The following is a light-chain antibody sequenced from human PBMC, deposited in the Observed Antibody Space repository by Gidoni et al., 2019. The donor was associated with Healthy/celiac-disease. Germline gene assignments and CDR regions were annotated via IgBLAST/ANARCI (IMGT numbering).Light chain of an antibody. J-gene: IGKJ1*01. CDR3: QQSYSTLWT. CDR1: QSISSY. CDR2: AAS. Sequence: IQMTQSPSSLSASVGDRVTITCRASQSISSYLNWYQQKPGKAPKLLIYAASSLQSGVPSRFSGSGSGTDFTLTISSLQPEEFATYYCQQSYSTLWTFGQXTKVEIK. V-gene: IGKV1-39*01.